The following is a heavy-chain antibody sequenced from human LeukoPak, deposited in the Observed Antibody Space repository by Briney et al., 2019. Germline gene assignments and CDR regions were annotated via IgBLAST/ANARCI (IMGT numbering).Heavy chain of an antibody. D-gene: IGHD3-3*01. Sequence: SQTLSLTCAISGDSVSSNSAAWNWIRQSPSRGLEWLGRTYYRSKWYNDYAVSVKSRITINPDTSKNQFSLQLSSVTAADTAVYYCARGTYYDLWSGYYYDYWGQGTLVTVSS. J-gene: IGHJ4*02. CDR2: TYYRSKWYN. V-gene: IGHV6-1*01. CDR3: ARGTYYDLWSGYYYDY. CDR1: GDSVSSNSAA.